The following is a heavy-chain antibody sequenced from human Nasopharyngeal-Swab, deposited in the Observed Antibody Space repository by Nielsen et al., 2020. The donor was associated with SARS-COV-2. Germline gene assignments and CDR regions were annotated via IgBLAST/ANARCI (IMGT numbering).Heavy chain of an antibody. V-gene: IGHV4-31*02. D-gene: IGHD5-12*01. CDR3: ASSAVVANINGWFDP. J-gene: IGHJ5*02. CDR2: IYYSGST. Sequence: WIRQPPGKGLEWIGYIYYSGSTYYNPSLKSRVTISVDTSTNQFSLKLSSVTAADTAVYYCASSAVVANINGWFDPWGQGTLVTVSS.